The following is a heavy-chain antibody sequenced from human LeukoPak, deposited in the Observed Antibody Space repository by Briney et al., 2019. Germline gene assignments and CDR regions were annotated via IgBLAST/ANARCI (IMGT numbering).Heavy chain of an antibody. CDR2: ISSSSSYI. D-gene: IGHD3-16*01. J-gene: IGHJ6*03. V-gene: IGHV3-21*01. Sequence: GGSLRLSCAASGFSFSSYAMSWVRQAPGKGLEWVSSISSSSSYIYYADSVEGRFTISRDNAKNSLYLQMNSLRAEDTAVYYCARDEWGTYYMDVWGKGTTVTVSS. CDR3: ARDEWGTYYMDV. CDR1: GFSFSSYA.